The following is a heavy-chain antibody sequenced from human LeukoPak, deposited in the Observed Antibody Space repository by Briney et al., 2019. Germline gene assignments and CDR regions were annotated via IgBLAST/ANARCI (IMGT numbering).Heavy chain of an antibody. CDR3: ATSPAGCGGTCPFDS. V-gene: IGHV4-4*07. CDR1: GASISGYW. J-gene: IGHJ4*02. Sequence: SETLSLTCDVSGASISGYWWSWIPQPAGKGLEWIGRMYTDGDTNYNPALKSRVTASVDTSKNLFSLKLISVTAADTAVYYCATSPAGCGGTCPFDSWGQGTLVTVSS. D-gene: IGHD2-15*01. CDR2: MYTDGDT.